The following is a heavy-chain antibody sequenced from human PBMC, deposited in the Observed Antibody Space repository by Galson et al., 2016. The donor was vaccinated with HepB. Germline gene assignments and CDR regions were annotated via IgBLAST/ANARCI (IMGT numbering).Heavy chain of an antibody. CDR2: ISTTSTNI. V-gene: IGHV3-21*01. CDR1: GFTFSSYT. CDR3: ARDGYDSGGYYGMDV. D-gene: IGHD3-22*01. J-gene: IGHJ6*02. Sequence: SLRLSCAASGFTFSSYTMNWVRQAPGKGLEWLSSISTTSTNIHYADSVKGRFTISRDNAKNSLFLQMNSLRAEDTAVYYCARDGYDSGGYYGMDVWGQGTTVTVSS.